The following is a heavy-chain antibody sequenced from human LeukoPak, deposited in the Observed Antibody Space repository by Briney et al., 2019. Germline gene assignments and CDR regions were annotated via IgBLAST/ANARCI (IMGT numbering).Heavy chain of an antibody. CDR2: IYYSGRT. D-gene: IGHD6-13*01. CDR1: GGSISTYY. V-gene: IGHV4-59*01. Sequence: PSETLSLTCTVSGGSISTYYWSWIRQPPGKGLEWMGYIYYSGRTNYNPSLKSRVTISVDTSKNQSSLRLSSVTAADTAIYYCGRGSSSWYQGHYFDNWGQGTLVTVSS. CDR3: GRGSSSWYQGHYFDN. J-gene: IGHJ4*02.